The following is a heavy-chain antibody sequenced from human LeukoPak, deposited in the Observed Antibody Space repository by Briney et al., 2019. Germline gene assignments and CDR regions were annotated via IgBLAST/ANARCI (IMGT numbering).Heavy chain of an antibody. V-gene: IGHV3-30*04. CDR2: ISFHGSDT. D-gene: IGHD3-16*01. CDR1: GFILRNYA. J-gene: IGHJ3*02. CDR3: ARDQGAMDTFDT. Sequence: GGSLRLFCAASGFILRNYAMHWARQAPGKGLEWVAVISFHGSDTYYADSVKGRFTFSRDNSKNTLYLQMNTLRTEDTAVYYCARDQGAMDTFDTSGHGTMCSVSS.